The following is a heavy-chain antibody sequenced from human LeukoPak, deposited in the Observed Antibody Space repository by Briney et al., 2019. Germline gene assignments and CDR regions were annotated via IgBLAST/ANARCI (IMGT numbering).Heavy chain of an antibody. V-gene: IGHV3-30*04. J-gene: IGHJ4*02. Sequence: PGGSLRLSCAASGFIFGDYAMHWVRQAPGKGLEWVAAIAFDDTDRYYIDSVKGRFTISRDDSKNTLYLHMTSLRAEDRAVYYCTNSDGYGDYWGQGTLVTVSS. CDR1: GFIFGDYA. CDR3: TNSDGYGDY. CDR2: IAFDDTDR. D-gene: IGHD5-24*01.